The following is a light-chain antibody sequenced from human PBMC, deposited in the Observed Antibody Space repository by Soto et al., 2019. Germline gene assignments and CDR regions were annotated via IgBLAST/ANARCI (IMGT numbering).Light chain of an antibody. CDR3: SSYTSMKSVV. CDR2: EVS. J-gene: IGLJ2*01. Sequence: QSVLTQPASVSASPGQSITISCTGTSSDIGSYKSVTWYQHQPGKAPKVIIFEVSNRPSGISNRFSGSKSANTASLTIFGVQAEDEANYYCSSYTSMKSVVFGGGTKLTVL. V-gene: IGLV2-14*01. CDR1: SSDIGSYKS.